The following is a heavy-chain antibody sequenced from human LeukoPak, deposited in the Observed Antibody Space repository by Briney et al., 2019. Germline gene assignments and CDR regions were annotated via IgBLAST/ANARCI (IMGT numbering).Heavy chain of an antibody. CDR2: MNPNSGNT. V-gene: IGHV1-8*03. Sequence: GASVKVSCKASGYTFTSYDINWVRQATGQGLEWMGWMNPNSGNTGYAQKFQGRVTITRDESTSTAYMELSSLRSEDTAVYYCASRMGIPDIGSGPDDAFDIWGQGTMVTVSS. J-gene: IGHJ3*02. CDR1: GYTFTSYD. CDR3: ASRMGIPDIGSGPDDAFDI. D-gene: IGHD2-15*01.